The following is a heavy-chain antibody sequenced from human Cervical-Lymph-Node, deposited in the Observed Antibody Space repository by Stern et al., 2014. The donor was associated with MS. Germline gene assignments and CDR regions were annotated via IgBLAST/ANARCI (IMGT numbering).Heavy chain of an antibody. J-gene: IGHJ4*02. D-gene: IGHD3-3*01. CDR2: INSDGSST. CDR3: ARDLGILRFLEWLSSLDY. Sequence: EVQLVESGGGLVQPGGSLRLSCAASGFTFSSYWMHWVRQAPGKGLVWVSRINSDGSSTSYADSVKGRFTISRDNAKNTLYLQMNSLRAEDTAVYYCARDLGILRFLEWLSSLDYWGQGTLVTVSS. CDR1: GFTFSSYW. V-gene: IGHV3-74*01.